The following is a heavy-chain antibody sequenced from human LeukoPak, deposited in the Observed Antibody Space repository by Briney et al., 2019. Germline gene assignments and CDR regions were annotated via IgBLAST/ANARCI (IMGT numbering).Heavy chain of an antibody. CDR1: GFIFSTYA. CDR2: IKQDGSEK. Sequence: GGSLRLSCAASGFIFSTYAMSWVRQAPGKGLEWVANIKQDGSEKYYVDSVKGRFTISRDNAKNSLYLQMNSLRAEDTAVYYCARDLGPGQYYYYYIDVWGKGTTVTVSS. CDR3: ARDLGPGQYYYYYIDV. J-gene: IGHJ6*03. V-gene: IGHV3-7*01.